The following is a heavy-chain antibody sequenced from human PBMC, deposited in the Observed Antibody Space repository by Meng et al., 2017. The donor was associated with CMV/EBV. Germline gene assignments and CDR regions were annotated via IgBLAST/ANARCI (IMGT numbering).Heavy chain of an antibody. V-gene: IGHV3-30-3*01. J-gene: IGHJ5*02. CDR1: GFTFSSYA. CDR2: ISYDGSNK. Sequence: GESLKISCAASGFTFSSYAMHWVRQAPGKGPEWVAVISYDGSNKYYADSVKGRFTISRDNSKNTLYLQMNSLRAEDTAVYYCAREPSDCHSSSWCWFDPWGQGTLVTVSS. D-gene: IGHD6-13*01. CDR3: AREPSDCHSSSWCWFDP.